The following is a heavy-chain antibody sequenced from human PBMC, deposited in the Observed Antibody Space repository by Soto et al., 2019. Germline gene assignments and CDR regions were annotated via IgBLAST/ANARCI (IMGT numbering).Heavy chain of an antibody. Sequence: EVQLVQSGAEVTKAGESLKISCKASGYSFSSYWIAWVRQMPGKGLEWMGFIYPGDGDTKYSPSFQGQVTISADKSISTVYLQWDTLKASDTAIYYCAKVGKWDLLNDKWFDSWGQGTLVTVSS. V-gene: IGHV5-51*03. CDR3: AKVGKWDLLNDKWFDS. CDR2: IYPGDGDT. CDR1: GYSFSSYW. D-gene: IGHD1-26*01. J-gene: IGHJ5*01.